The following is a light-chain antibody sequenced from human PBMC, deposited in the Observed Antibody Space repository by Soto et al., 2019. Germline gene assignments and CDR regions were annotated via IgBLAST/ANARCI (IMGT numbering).Light chain of an antibody. V-gene: IGLV2-18*02. CDR1: SSDVGSYNR. CDR3: SSYTSSSSYV. CDR2: EVS. Sequence: QSVLTQPPSVSVSPGQSVTIFCTGTSSDVGSYNRVSWYQQPPGTAPKLMIYEVSNRPSGVPDRFSGSKSGNTASLTISGPQAEDEADYYCSSYTSSSSYVFGTGTKVTVL. J-gene: IGLJ1*01.